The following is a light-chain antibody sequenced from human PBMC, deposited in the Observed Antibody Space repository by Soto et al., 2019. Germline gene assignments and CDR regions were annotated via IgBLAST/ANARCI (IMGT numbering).Light chain of an antibody. CDR1: TPIKTIY. Sequence: PWETATLSCKDTTPIKTIYFGWYQHKPGQYHRILINGVYTRATGIKDRFSGSGSGTDFTLTIRRMQSEDFAIYYCKFYGSSLITLGQGTRVEIK. CDR3: KFYGSSLIT. CDR2: GVY. V-gene: IGKV3-20*01. J-gene: IGKJ5*01.